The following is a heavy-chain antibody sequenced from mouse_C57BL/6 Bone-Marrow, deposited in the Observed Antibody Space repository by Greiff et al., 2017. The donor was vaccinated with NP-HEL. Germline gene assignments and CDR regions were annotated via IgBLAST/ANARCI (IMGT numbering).Heavy chain of an antibody. J-gene: IGHJ3*01. CDR2: INPSTGGT. CDR3: AIYDYDGAY. V-gene: IGHV1-42*01. CDR1: GYSFTGYY. Sequence: VQLQQSGPELVKPGASVKISCKASGYSFTGYYMNWVKQSPEKSLEWIGEINPSTGGTTYNQKFKAKATLTVDKSSSTAYMQLKSLTSEDSAVYYCAIYDYDGAYWGQGTLVTVSA. D-gene: IGHD2-4*01.